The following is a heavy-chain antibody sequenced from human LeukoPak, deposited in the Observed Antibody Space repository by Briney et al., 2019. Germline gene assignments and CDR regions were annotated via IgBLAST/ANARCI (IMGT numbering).Heavy chain of an antibody. V-gene: IGHV3-23*01. D-gene: IGHD5/OR15-5a*01. CDR1: GFTFSSYA. CDR2: ISGSGGST. J-gene: IGHJ5*02. Sequence: GGPLRLSCAASGFTFSSYAMSWVRQAPGKGLEWVSAISGSGGSTYYADSVKGRFTISRDNSKNTLYLQMNSLRAEDTAVYYCAKGTALVSRGRFDPWGQGTLVTVSS. CDR3: AKGTALVSRGRFDP.